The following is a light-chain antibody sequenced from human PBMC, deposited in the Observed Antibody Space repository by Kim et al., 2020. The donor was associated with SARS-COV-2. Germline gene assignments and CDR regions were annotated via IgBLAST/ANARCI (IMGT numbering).Light chain of an antibody. CDR1: SIY. J-gene: IGKJ3*01. V-gene: IGKV1-39*01. Sequence: SIYLNWYQQKPGKAPKLLIYDASRLQSGVPPRFSGSGSETDFTLTIGSLQPEDFAIYYCQQSYSTPLFTFGPGTKVDIK. CDR3: QQSYSTPLFT. CDR2: DAS.